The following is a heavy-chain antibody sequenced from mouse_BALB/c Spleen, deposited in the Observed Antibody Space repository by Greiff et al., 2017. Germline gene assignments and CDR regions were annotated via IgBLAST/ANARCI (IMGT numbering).Heavy chain of an antibody. V-gene: IGHV3-2*02. J-gene: IGHJ3*01. CDR1: GYSITSDYA. CDR3: ARGAFITTDEGFAY. D-gene: IGHD1-1*01. CDR2: ISYSGST. Sequence: EVQLVESGPGLVKPSQSLSLTCTVTGYSITSDYAWNWIRQFPGNKLEWMGYISYSGSTSYNPSLKSRISITRDTSKNQFFLQLNSVTTEDTATYYCARGAFITTDEGFAYWGQGTLVTVSA.